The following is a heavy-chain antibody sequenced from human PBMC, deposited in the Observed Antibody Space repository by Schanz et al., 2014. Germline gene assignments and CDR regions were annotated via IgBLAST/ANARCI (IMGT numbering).Heavy chain of an antibody. V-gene: IGHV1-46*03. Sequence: QVQLVQSGAEVKKPGASVKVSCKVSGSIFSKLLMHWVRQAPGQGLEWMGIINPSGGSTSYAQKFQGRVTMTRDTSTSTVYMELSSLRSEDTAVYYCARDGEAAAGCDYWGQGTLVTVSS. D-gene: IGHD6-13*01. J-gene: IGHJ4*02. CDR1: GSIFSKLL. CDR3: ARDGEAAAGCDY. CDR2: INPSGGST.